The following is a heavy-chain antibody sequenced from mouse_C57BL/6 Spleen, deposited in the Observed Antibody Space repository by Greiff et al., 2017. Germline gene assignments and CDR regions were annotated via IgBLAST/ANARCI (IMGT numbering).Heavy chain of an antibody. CDR2: INPNNGGT. Sequence: VQLQQSGPELVKPGASVKMSCKASGYTFTDYNMHWVKQSHGKSLEWIGYINPNNGGTSYNQKFKGKATLTVNKSSSTAYMELRSLTSEDSAVYYCARDLAYYPYYFDYWGQGTTLTVSS. CDR3: ARDLAYYPYYFDY. CDR1: GYTFTDYN. D-gene: IGHD6-5*01. J-gene: IGHJ2*01. V-gene: IGHV1-22*01.